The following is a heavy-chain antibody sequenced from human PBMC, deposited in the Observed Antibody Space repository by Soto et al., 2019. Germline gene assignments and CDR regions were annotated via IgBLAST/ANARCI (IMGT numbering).Heavy chain of an antibody. Sequence: SETLSLTCTVSGGSVRDGSYYWAWLRQPPGKGLEWIGHIYHSGSTIYNTSLKSRVTISIDTSKSQFSLNLNSMTAADTAVYYCAGYNWNYYFDPWGQGTLVTFSS. V-gene: IGHV4-61*01. D-gene: IGHD1-7*01. CDR3: AGYNWNYYFDP. CDR1: GGSVRDGSYY. J-gene: IGHJ5*02. CDR2: IYHSGST.